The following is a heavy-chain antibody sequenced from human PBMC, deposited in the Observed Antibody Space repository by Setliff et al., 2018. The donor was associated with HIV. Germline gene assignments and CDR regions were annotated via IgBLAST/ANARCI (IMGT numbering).Heavy chain of an antibody. CDR1: GYTFTNYG. D-gene: IGHD3-3*01. J-gene: IGHJ1*01. V-gene: IGHV1-18*01. CDR3: ARSPQNFWSGFYVAYFQY. Sequence: ASVKVSCKASGYTFTNYGISWVRQAPGQGLEWMGWISAYNGNTNYAQKFQGRVTMTTHTSASTAYMEVRSLRSDDTAVYYCARSPQNFWSGFYVAYFQYWGQGTLVTVTS. CDR2: ISAYNGNT.